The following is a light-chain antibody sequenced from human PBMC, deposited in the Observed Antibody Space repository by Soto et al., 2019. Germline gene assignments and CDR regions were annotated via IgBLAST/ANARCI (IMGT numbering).Light chain of an antibody. CDR2: DAS. J-gene: IGKJ3*01. CDR1: QDISNY. Sequence: DIQMTQSPSSLSASVGDRVTITCQASQDISNYLNWYQQKPGKAPKLLIYDASNLETGVPSRFSGSGSWADFTFTISSLQPEDIETYYCQQYDNLLTFGPGTKVEIK. V-gene: IGKV1-33*01. CDR3: QQYDNLLT.